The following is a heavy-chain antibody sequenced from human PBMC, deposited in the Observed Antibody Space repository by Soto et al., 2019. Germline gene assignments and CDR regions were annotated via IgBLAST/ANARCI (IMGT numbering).Heavy chain of an antibody. D-gene: IGHD1-1*01. CDR2: INPSGGST. CDR1: GYTFSSYC. Sequence: ASVKVSCKASGYTFSSYCMHWGRQAPGQGLERMGKINPSGGSTTDAQKIQGRVTMTSDTSTSTVYMELSSLRSEYTAVYFCAREPARGYVDYWGQGTPVTVSS. J-gene: IGHJ4*02. V-gene: IGHV1-46*03. CDR3: AREPARGYVDY.